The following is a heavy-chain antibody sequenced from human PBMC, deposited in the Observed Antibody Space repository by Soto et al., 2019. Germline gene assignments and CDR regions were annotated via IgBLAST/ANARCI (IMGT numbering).Heavy chain of an antibody. J-gene: IGHJ4*02. D-gene: IGHD2-15*01. CDR1: GFTLTSYA. CDR3: AKRRGAGGHFDY. Sequence: GGSLRLSCAASGFTLTSYAMGWVRQAPGKGLECVSVVSRGGSTHYADSVTGRFIVSRDNSKNTVSLQMNSLRADDTAVYYCAKRRGAGGHFDYWGQGALVTVSS. V-gene: IGHV3-23*01. CDR2: VSRGGST.